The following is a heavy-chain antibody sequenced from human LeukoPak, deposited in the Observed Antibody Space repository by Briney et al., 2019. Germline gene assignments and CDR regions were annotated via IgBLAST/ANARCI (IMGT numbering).Heavy chain of an antibody. CDR1: GGTFSSYA. CDR2: IIPIFGTA. J-gene: IGHJ6*02. Sequence: SVKVSCKASGGTFSSYAISWVRQAPGQGLEWMGGIIPIFGTANYAQKFQGRVTITADESTSTAYMELSSLRSEDTAVYYCARGDPGIAVAGNFYYYYGMDVWGQGTTVTVSS. V-gene: IGHV1-69*13. CDR3: ARGDPGIAVAGNFYYYYGMDV. D-gene: IGHD6-19*01.